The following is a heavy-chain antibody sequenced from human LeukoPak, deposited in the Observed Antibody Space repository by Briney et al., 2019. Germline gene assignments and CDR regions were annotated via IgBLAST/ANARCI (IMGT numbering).Heavy chain of an antibody. CDR2: ISWNSGSI. D-gene: IGHD3-22*01. CDR3: AKDMGYYDSSGYSALFDY. CDR1: GFTFDDYA. V-gene: IGHV3-9*01. Sequence: PGRSLRLSCAASGFTFDDYAMHWVPQSPGKGLEWVSGISWNSGSIVYADSVKGRFTISRDNAKNSLYLQMNNLRAEDTALYYCAKDMGYYDSSGYSALFDYWGQGTLVTVSS. J-gene: IGHJ4*02.